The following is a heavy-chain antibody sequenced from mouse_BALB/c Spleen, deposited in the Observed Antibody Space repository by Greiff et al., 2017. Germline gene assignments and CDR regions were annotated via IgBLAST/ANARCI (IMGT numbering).Heavy chain of an antibody. D-gene: IGHD2-3*01. Sequence: EVMLVESGGDLVKPGGSLKLSCAASGFTFSSYGMSWVRQTPDKRLEWVATISSGGSYTYYPDSVKGRFTISRDNAKNTLYLQMSSLKSEDTAMYYCARQGDGYYYFDDWGQGTTLTVSS. CDR3: ARQGDGYYYFDD. J-gene: IGHJ2*01. CDR1: GFTFSSYG. CDR2: ISSGGSYT. V-gene: IGHV5-6*01.